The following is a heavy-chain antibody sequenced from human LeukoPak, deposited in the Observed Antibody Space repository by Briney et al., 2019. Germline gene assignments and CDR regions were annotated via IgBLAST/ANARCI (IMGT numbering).Heavy chain of an antibody. CDR3: ARVPSGSWDFDY. Sequence: PGGSLRLSCAASGFTFSSYDMHWVRQATGKGLEWVSAIGTAGDTYCPGSVKGRFTISRENAKNSLYLQMNSLRAGDTAVYYCARVPSGSWDFDYWGQGTLVTVSS. J-gene: IGHJ4*02. D-gene: IGHD1-26*01. CDR1: GFTFSSYD. CDR2: IGTAGDT. V-gene: IGHV3-13*01.